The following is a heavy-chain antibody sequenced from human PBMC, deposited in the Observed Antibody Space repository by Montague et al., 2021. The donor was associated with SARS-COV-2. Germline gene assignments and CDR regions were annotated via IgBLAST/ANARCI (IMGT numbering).Heavy chain of an antibody. CDR3: ASHGWGWLRLLRPFDY. CDR1: GGSISSSNYY. D-gene: IGHD5-12*01. CDR2: NNYSGNT. V-gene: IGHV4-39*01. Sequence: SETLSLTCTVSGGSISSSNYYWGWIRHPPGKGLVWIGSNNYSGNTYYNPSLKSRVTISVDTSKNQFSLKLSSVTAADTAVYYCASHGWGWLRLLRPFDYWGQGTLVTVSS. J-gene: IGHJ4*02.